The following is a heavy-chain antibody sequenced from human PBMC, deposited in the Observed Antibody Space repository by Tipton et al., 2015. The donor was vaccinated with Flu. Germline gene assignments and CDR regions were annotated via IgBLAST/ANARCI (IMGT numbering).Heavy chain of an antibody. Sequence: TLSLTCNVSGGSLRSYYWNWIRQSPTKGLEWIGYVYYTGSPTYNPSFKSRVTMLVDMSKNQFSLRLNSVTAADTAVYYCAKGRRVVGTGGLFPSIWGRGTLVAVSS. CDR1: GGSLRSYY. CDR3: AKGRRVVGTGGLFPSI. V-gene: IGHV4-59*01. J-gene: IGHJ3*02. CDR2: VYYTGSP. D-gene: IGHD1-14*01.